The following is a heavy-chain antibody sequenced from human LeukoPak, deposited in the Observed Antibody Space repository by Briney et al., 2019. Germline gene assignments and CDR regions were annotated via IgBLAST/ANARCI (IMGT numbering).Heavy chain of an antibody. Sequence: SQTLSLTCAISGDSVSSNTAAWNWVKQSLSRGLEWLGRTYYRSKWYYDYATSVSSRIAINPDTSKNLFSLQLNAVTPEDTDVYYCARDPGYYYAMDVWGQGTTVTVSS. D-gene: IGHD2-15*01. CDR3: ARDPGYYYAMDV. V-gene: IGHV6-1*01. J-gene: IGHJ6*02. CDR1: GDSVSSNTAA. CDR2: TYYRSKWYY.